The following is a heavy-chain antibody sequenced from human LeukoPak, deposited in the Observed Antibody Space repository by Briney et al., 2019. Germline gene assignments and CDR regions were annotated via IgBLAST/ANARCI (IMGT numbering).Heavy chain of an antibody. CDR3: ATTALAYYDFSFDI. D-gene: IGHD3-3*01. V-gene: IGHV3-23*01. J-gene: IGHJ3*02. CDR2: ISGSSGST. Sequence: GGSLRLSCAASGFTFSSYATSWVRQAPGKGLEWVSAISGSSGSTYYADSVKGRFTISRDNSKNTLYLQMNSLRAEDTAVYYCATTALAYYDFSFDIWGQGTMVTVSS. CDR1: GFTFSSYA.